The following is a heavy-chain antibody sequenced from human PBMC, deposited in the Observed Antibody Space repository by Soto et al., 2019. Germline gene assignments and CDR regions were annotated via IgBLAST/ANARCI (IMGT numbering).Heavy chain of an antibody. CDR3: ARLSTYYYYAMDV. CDR1: GGAISHYS. V-gene: IGHV4-59*08. J-gene: IGHJ6*02. Sequence: QVQLQESGPELVKPSEPLSLTCTSSGGAISHYSWTWIGQPPGKGLECMGYISYGGSTNYNSSLKSQVTILVDTSKNQFSLMLNSVTAADTAVYYCARLSTYYYYAMDVWGQGTTVTVSS. CDR2: ISYGGST.